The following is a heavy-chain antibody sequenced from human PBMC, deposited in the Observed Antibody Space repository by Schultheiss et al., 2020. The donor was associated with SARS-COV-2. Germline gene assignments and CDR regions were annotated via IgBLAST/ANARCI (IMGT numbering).Heavy chain of an antibody. CDR1: GFTFSSYW. CDR2: IKQDGSEK. V-gene: IGHV3-7*03. D-gene: IGHD3-10*01. Sequence: GGSLRLSCAASGFTFSSYWMSWVRQAPGKGLEWVANIKQDGSEKYYVDSVKGRFTISRDNAKNSLYLQMNSLRAEDTAVYYCGPGGFGEFEVGYFQHWGQGTLVTVSS. CDR3: GPGGFGEFEVGYFQH. J-gene: IGHJ1*01.